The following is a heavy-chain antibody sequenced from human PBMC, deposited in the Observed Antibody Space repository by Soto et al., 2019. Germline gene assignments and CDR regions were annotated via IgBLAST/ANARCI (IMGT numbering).Heavy chain of an antibody. CDR3: ARFPFDWLLWVAYYFDY. J-gene: IGHJ4*02. CDR1: ILTVSNSL. D-gene: IGHD3-9*01. CDR2: IKSKTDGATR. V-gene: IGHV3-15*01. Sequence: HWGSMTLASASSILTVSNSLRSGARQAAGKGLEWVGRIKSKTDGATRDYAARAKGRFTISRDDSKNTLYLQMNSLKTEDTAVYYCARFPFDWLLWVAYYFDYLGQGTL.